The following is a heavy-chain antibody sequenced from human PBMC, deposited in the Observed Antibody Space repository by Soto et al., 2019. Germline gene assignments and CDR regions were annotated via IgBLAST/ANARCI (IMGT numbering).Heavy chain of an antibody. D-gene: IGHD2-15*01. V-gene: IGHV3-23*01. CDR3: AKDAVFGVGCSGGSCDEIHVDY. J-gene: IGHJ4*02. CDR2: ISGSGGST. CDR1: GFTFSSYA. Sequence: GGSLRLSCAASGFTFSSYAMSWVRQAPGKGLEWVSAISGSGGSTYYADSVKGRFTISRDNSKNTLYLQMNSLRAEDTAVYYCAKDAVFGVGCSGGSCDEIHVDYWGQGALVSVSS.